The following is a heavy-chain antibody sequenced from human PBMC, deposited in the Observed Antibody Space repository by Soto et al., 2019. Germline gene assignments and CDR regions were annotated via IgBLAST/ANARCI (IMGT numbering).Heavy chain of an antibody. CDR2: ISSSSSYI. Sequence: GGSLRLSCAASGFTFSSYSMNWVRQAPGKGLEWVSSISSSSSYIYYADSVKGRFTISRDNAKNSLYLQMNSLRAEDTAVYYCARDHTAMGPPYFDYWGQGTLVTVSS. D-gene: IGHD5-18*01. J-gene: IGHJ4*02. V-gene: IGHV3-21*01. CDR1: GFTFSSYS. CDR3: ARDHTAMGPPYFDY.